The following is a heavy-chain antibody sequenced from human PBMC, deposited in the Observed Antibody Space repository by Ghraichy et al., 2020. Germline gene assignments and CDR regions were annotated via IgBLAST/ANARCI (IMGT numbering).Heavy chain of an antibody. CDR2: IYTSGST. Sequence: SETLSLTCTVSGGSISSYYWSWIRQPAGKGLEWIGRIYTSGSTNYNPSLKSRVTMSVDTSKNQFSLKLSSVTAADTAVYYCARDKFQRDYGDFWWYFDLWGRGTLVTVSS. D-gene: IGHD4-17*01. CDR1: GGSISSYY. J-gene: IGHJ2*01. CDR3: ARDKFQRDYGDFWWYFDL. V-gene: IGHV4-4*07.